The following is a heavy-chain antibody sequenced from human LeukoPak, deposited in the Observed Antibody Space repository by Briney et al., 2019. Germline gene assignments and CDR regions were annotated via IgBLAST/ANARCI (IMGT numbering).Heavy chain of an antibody. V-gene: IGHV1-2*02. CDR1: GYTFTDYF. Sequence: ASVKVSFKPSGYTFTDYFIHWVRQAPGQGLEWMGWINPHSGVTNYAQKFQARVTLTGDTTISTAYMELSGLRSDDTVVYFCARELIEDQNWSDPWGQGSQVTVSS. CDR3: ARELIEDQNWSDP. D-gene: IGHD3-22*01. J-gene: IGHJ5*02. CDR2: INPHSGVT.